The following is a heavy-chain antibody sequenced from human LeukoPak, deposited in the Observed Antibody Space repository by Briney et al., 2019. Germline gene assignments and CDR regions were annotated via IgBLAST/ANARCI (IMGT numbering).Heavy chain of an antibody. D-gene: IGHD6-13*01. CDR3: ARDLVRIAAAGTFDY. J-gene: IGHJ4*02. Sequence: PGGSLRLSCAASGFTFSSYAMHWVRQAPGKGLEGVAVISYDGSNKYYADSVKGRFTISRDNSKNTLYLQMNSLRAEDTAVYYCARDLVRIAAAGTFDYWGQGTLVTVSS. CDR1: GFTFSSYA. V-gene: IGHV3-30-3*01. CDR2: ISYDGSNK.